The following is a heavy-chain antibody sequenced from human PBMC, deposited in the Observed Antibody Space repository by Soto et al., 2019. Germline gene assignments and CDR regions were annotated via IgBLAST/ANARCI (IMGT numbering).Heavy chain of an antibody. CDR1: GYTFTSYD. V-gene: IGHV1-8*01. CDR3: TRTLSGNPVDY. Sequence: QVQLVQSGAEVKKPGASVKVSCKASGYTFTSYDINWVRQATGQGLEWMGWMNPNSGNTGYAQKFQGRVTITRKTYITTAHMELLRLRSEDTAMYYCTRTLSGNPVDYWVQGTLVTVSS. J-gene: IGHJ4*02. D-gene: IGHD4-4*01. CDR2: MNPNSGNT.